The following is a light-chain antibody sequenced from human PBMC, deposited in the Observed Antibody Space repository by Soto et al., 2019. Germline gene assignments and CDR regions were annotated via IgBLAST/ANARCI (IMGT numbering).Light chain of an antibody. CDR2: AAS. CDR1: QSISSY. CDR3: QQSYSTSIT. J-gene: IGKJ5*01. V-gene: IGKV1-39*01. Sequence: DIQMTQSPSSLSASIGDRVTITCRASQSISSYLNWYHQRPGKALKLLIYAASSLQRGVPSRFSGSGSGTDFTLTISSLQPEDFATYYCQQSYSTSITFGQGTRLEIK.